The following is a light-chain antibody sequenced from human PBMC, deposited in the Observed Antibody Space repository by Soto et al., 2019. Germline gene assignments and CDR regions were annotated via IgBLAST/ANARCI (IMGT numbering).Light chain of an antibody. CDR1: QGISSD. Sequence: DMQLTQSPSFLSASVGDRVTNTCRASQGISSDLAWYQQKPGKAPKLLIYAASTLQSRVPSRFSGSGSGTEFTLTISSLQPEDCATYSCQQLNSYSLTFGGGTKVEI. CDR2: AAS. V-gene: IGKV1-9*01. CDR3: QQLNSYSLT. J-gene: IGKJ4*01.